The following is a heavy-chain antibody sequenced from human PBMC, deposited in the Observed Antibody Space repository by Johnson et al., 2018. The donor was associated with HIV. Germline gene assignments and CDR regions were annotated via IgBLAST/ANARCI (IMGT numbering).Heavy chain of an antibody. V-gene: IGHV3-43*01. Sequence: VQLVESGGVVVQPGGSLRLSCAASGFTFDDYTMHWVRQAPGKGLAWVSLISSDGGSTYYADSVKGRFTISRDNSKNSLYLQMNSLRTEDTALYYCAKGALEWELLAGDAFDIWGQGTMVTVSS. D-gene: IGHD1-26*01. CDR2: ISSDGGST. J-gene: IGHJ3*02. CDR3: AKGALEWELLAGDAFDI. CDR1: GFTFDDYT.